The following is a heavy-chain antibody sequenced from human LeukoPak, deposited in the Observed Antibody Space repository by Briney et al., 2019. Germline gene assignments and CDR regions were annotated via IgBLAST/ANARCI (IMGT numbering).Heavy chain of an antibody. CDR1: GFTFRTYA. CDR3: AKGAHTMILVVVES. Sequence: GGSLRLPCAASGFTFRTYAMTWVRQAPRKGLEWVSGIVGSGGGTYYADSVKGRFTISRDNSESTLYLQMNSLRAEDTAVYYCAKGAHTMILVVVESWGQGTLVTVSS. V-gene: IGHV3-23*01. CDR2: IVGSGGGT. J-gene: IGHJ4*02. D-gene: IGHD3-22*01.